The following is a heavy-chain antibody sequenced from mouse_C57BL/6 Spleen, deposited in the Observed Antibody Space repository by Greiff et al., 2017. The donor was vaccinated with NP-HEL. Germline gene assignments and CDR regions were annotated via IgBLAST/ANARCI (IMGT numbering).Heavy chain of an antibody. J-gene: IGHJ3*01. V-gene: IGHV14-4*01. Sequence: LVESGAELVRPGASVKLSCTASGFNIKDDYMHWVKQRPEQGLEWIGWIDPENGDTEYASKFQGKATITADTSSNTAYLQLSSLTSEDTAVYYCTTVYYEDWGQGTLVTVSA. D-gene: IGHD2-4*01. CDR2: IDPENGDT. CDR1: GFNIKDDY. CDR3: TTVYYED.